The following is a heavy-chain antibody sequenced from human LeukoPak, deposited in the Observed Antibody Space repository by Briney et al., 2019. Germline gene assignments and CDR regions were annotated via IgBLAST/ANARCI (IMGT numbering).Heavy chain of an antibody. CDR1: GFTFSSYG. V-gene: IGHV3-30*02. D-gene: IGHD5-12*01. Sequence: GGSLRLSCAASGFTFSSYGMHWVRQAPGKGLEGVAFIRYDGSNKYYADSVKGRFTISRDNSKNTLYLQMNSLRAEDTAVYYCAKEGYSTLGAFDIWGQGTMVTVSS. CDR3: AKEGYSTLGAFDI. CDR2: IRYDGSNK. J-gene: IGHJ3*02.